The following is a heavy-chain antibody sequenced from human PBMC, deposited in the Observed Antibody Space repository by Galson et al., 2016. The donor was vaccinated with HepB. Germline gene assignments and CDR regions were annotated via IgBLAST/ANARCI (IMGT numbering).Heavy chain of an antibody. CDR2: IYNSGST. V-gene: IGHV4-4*08. J-gene: IGHJ4*02. CDR3: ARTYSSNWYTDY. CDR1: SGPISGYY. D-gene: IGHD6-13*01. Sequence: ETLSLTCTVSSGPISGYYWSWIRQSPEKGLEWIGYIYNSGSTYYNPSLKSRVTISVDTSKNQFSLKLSSVTAADTAVYYCARTYSSNWYTDYWGQGTLVTVSS.